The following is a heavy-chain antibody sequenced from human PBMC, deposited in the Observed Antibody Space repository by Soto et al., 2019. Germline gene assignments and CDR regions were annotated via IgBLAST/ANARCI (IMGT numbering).Heavy chain of an antibody. CDR2: IYYSGST. CDR3: ARQSHMARSRVGATTRVGY. Sequence: SETLSLTCTVSGGSISSSSYYWGWIRQPPGKGLEWIGSIYYSGSTYYNPSLKSRVTISVDTSKNQFSLKLSSVTAADTAVYYCARQSHMARSRVGATTRVGYWGQGTLVTVSS. D-gene: IGHD1-26*01. CDR1: GGSISSSSYY. J-gene: IGHJ4*02. V-gene: IGHV4-39*01.